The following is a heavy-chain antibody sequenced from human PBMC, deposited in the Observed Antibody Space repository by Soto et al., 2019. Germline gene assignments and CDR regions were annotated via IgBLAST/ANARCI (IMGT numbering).Heavy chain of an antibody. D-gene: IGHD3-10*01. CDR3: ATQRLGEFGSHFDH. Sequence: QLQVSGPEVVKPSETLSLTCTVSGGSMSSHYWAWMRQSPGQGLEWIGYIYYSGSTKSNPSLNGRLTMSVDTSKNQFSLHLRSVTVADTDVYYCATQRLGEFGSHFDHWGQGTLVSVSS. CDR2: IYYSGST. CDR1: GGSMSSHY. J-gene: IGHJ4*02. V-gene: IGHV4-59*11.